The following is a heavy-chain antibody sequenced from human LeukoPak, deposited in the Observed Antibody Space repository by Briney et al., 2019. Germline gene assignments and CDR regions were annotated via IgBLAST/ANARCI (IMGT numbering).Heavy chain of an antibody. D-gene: IGHD2-21*02. J-gene: IGHJ3*02. CDR1: GFTFSNAW. CDR2: IKSKTDGGTT. CDR3: TTSYLNDLDAFDI. Sequence: GGSLRLSCAASGFTFSNAWMSWVRQAPGKGLEWVGRIKSKTDGGTTDYAAPVKGRFTISRDDSKNTLYLQMNSLKTEDTAVYYCTTSYLNDLDAFDIWGQGTMVTVSS. V-gene: IGHV3-15*01.